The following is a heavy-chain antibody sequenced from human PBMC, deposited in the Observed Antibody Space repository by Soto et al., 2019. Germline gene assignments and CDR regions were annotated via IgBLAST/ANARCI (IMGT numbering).Heavy chain of an antibody. V-gene: IGHV1-8*01. D-gene: IGHD1-20*01. J-gene: IGHJ5*02. Sequence: VQLVQSGAEVKKLGASVEVSCKASGYIFSTYDINWVRQVPGQGLGGMAWLNPNRGDTGYAQKCQGRVPITTNTSINTAYMELSNMGSDDTAVYYCASDPRYNWTDEGWFDPWGQGTLVTLSS. CDR1: GYIFSTYD. CDR2: LNPNRGDT. CDR3: ASDPRYNWTDEGWFDP.